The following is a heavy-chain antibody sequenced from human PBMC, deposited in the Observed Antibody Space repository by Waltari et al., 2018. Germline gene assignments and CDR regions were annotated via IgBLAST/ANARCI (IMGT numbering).Heavy chain of an antibody. J-gene: IGHJ4*02. CDR3: ARVVGLGVVIYFDY. D-gene: IGHD3-3*01. V-gene: IGHV3-11*06. CDR2: ISSSSIYT. CDR1: GFTFSDYY. Sequence: QAQLVESGGGLVRPGGSLRLSCAASGFTFSDYYMSWIRQAPGKGLEWLSDISSSSIYTNYADSGKGRFTVARDDARNSLYLQMHSLRAEDTAVYYCARVVGLGVVIYFDYWGQGTLVTVSS.